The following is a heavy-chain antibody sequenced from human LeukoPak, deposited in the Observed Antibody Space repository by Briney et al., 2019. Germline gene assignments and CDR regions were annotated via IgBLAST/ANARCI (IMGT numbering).Heavy chain of an antibody. Sequence: GGSLRLSCAASEFTFDTYAMSWVSQAPGKGLEWVSGTTGDGHSTYYADSVKGRFIISRDNSKNTLYLQIHNLRVEDTALYYCAKDRLYLGYFDNWGQGTLVTVSS. V-gene: IGHV3-23*01. J-gene: IGHJ4*02. D-gene: IGHD2/OR15-2a*01. CDR2: TTGDGHST. CDR3: AKDRLYLGYFDN. CDR1: EFTFDTYA.